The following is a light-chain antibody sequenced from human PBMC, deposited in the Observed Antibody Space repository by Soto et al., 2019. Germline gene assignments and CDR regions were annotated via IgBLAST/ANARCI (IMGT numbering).Light chain of an antibody. CDR3: QQYNDWWT. CDR1: PSVTNY. J-gene: IGKJ1*01. Sequence: EIVVTQSPATLSLSPGERATLSCRASPSVTNYLAWYQQKPGQAPRLLIYGASSRATGIPDRFSGSGFGTEFTLPITSLQSEDFAVYYCQQYNDWWTFGQGTKV. CDR2: GAS. V-gene: IGKV3D-15*01.